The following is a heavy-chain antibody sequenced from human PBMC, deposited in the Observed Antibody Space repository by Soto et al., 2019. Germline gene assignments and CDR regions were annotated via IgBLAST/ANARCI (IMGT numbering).Heavy chain of an antibody. D-gene: IGHD2-15*01. CDR2: IYPGDSDT. V-gene: IGHV5-51*01. CDR1: GYSFTSYW. Sequence: GESLKISCKGSGYSFTSYWIGWVRQMPGKGLEWMGIIYPGDSDTRYSPSLQGQVTISADKSISTAYLQWSSLKASDAAMYYCTSADSGASPTGDLDSWGQGTLVTVSS. J-gene: IGHJ4*02. CDR3: TSADSGASPTGDLDS.